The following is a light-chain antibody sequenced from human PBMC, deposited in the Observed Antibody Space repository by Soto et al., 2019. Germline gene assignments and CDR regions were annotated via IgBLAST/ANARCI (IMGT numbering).Light chain of an antibody. V-gene: IGKV4-1*01. CDR1: QSLLYSSNNKNY. Sequence: DIVMTQSPDSLPVSLGERATINCKSSQSLLYSSNNKNYLAWYQQKPGQPPKLLIFLASTRESGVPDRFSVSGSGTDFTLTISRLQAEDVAVYYCQKYYYTPYSFGQGTKLAIK. J-gene: IGKJ2*03. CDR3: QKYYYTPYS. CDR2: LAS.